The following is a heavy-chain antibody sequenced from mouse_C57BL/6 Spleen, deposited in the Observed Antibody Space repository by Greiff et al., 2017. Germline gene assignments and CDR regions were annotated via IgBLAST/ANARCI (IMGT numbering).Heavy chain of an antibody. D-gene: IGHD1-1*01. CDR1: GFSLTSYG. J-gene: IGHJ4*01. CDR2: IWSDGST. Sequence: QVQLKESGPGLVAPSQSLSITCTVSGFSLTSYGVHWVRQPPGKGLEWLVVIWSDGSTTYNSALKSRLSISKDNSKSQVFLKMNSLQTDDTAMYYCARNYYGSSTYYAMDDWGQGTSVTVSS. CDR3: ARNYYGSSTYYAMDD. V-gene: IGHV2-6*02.